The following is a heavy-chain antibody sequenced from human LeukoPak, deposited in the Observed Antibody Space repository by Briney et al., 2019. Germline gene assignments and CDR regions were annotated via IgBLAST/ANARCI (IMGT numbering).Heavy chain of an antibody. V-gene: IGHV3-21*01. CDR3: ARDINTAMVSAPLDY. J-gene: IGHJ4*02. D-gene: IGHD5-18*01. CDR2: ISSSSSYI. CDR1: GFTFSSYS. Sequence: GGSLRLSCAASGFTFSSYSRNWVRQAPGKGLEWVSSISSSSSYIYYADSVKGRFTISRDNAKNPLYLQMNSLRAEDTAVYYCARDINTAMVSAPLDYWGQGTLVTVSS.